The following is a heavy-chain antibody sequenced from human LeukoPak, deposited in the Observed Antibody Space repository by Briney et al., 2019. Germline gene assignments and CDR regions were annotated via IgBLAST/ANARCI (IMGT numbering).Heavy chain of an antibody. D-gene: IGHD2-2*01. CDR1: GGSISSGTYY. CDR3: ARDVPFGVVPAAILYNWFDP. V-gene: IGHV4-61*02. J-gene: IGHJ5*02. CDR2: IYTSGST. Sequence: PSETLSLTCTVSGGSISSGTYYWSWIRQPAGKGLEWIGRIYTSGSTNYNPSLKSRVTISVDTSKNQFSLRLNSVTAADTAVYYCARDVPFGVVPAAILYNWFDPWGQGTLVTVSS.